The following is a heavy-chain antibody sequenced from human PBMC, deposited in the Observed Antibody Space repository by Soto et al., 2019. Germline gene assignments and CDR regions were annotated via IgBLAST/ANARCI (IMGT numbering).Heavy chain of an antibody. Sequence: EVQLLESGGGLVQPGGSLRLSCAASGFTFSYYAMSWVRQTPGTGLEWVSGISGGGATTYYAASVKGRFTSTRDNSKNTLYLQINSLRAEDTDIYHCAIQAGYSSDPFDYWCEGTLVTVSS. CDR2: ISGGGATT. CDR3: AIQAGYSSDPFDY. D-gene: IGHD6-19*01. J-gene: IGHJ4*02. CDR1: GFTFSYYA. V-gene: IGHV3-23*01.